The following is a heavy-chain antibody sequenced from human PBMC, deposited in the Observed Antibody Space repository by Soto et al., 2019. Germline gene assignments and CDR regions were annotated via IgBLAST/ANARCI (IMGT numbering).Heavy chain of an antibody. D-gene: IGHD6-6*01. CDR2: ISSNSATR. Sequence: EVQLVESGGGLVQPGGSLRLSCGASGFTFSNYGRNWVRQAPGKGLAWVSYISSNSATRQYADSVKGRFTISRDKAKNPLYLHMNSLRDEATAVYYCARGGAARPDYWGQGTLVTVSS. CDR1: GFTFSNYG. V-gene: IGHV3-48*02. J-gene: IGHJ4*02. CDR3: ARGGAARPDY.